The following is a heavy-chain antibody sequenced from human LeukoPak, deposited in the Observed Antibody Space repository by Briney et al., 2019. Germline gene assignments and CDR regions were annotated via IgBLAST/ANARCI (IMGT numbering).Heavy chain of an antibody. CDR2: IIPIFGTA. Sequence: SVKVSCKASGGTFSSYAISWVRQAPGQGLEWMGGIIPIFGTANYAQKFQGRVTITADESTSTAYMELSSLRSEDTAVYYCASTSRRIAVAGNFDYWGQGTLVTVSS. J-gene: IGHJ4*02. D-gene: IGHD6-19*01. V-gene: IGHV1-69*01. CDR3: ASTSRRIAVAGNFDY. CDR1: GGTFSSYA.